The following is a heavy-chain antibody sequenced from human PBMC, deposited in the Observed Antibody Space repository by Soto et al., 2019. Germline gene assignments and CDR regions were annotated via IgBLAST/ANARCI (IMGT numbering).Heavy chain of an antibody. CDR1: GGTFSSYA. V-gene: IGHV1-69*12. CDR3: ARRLVELATTPLGY. J-gene: IGHJ4*02. Sequence: QVQLVQSGAEVKKPGSSVKVSCKASGGTFSSYAISGVRQAPGQGLEWMGGLIPIFGTANYAQKFQGRVTITADQSTSTAYLELSSLSSEDTAVYYCARRLVELATTPLGYWGQGTLVTVSS. CDR2: LIPIFGTA. D-gene: IGHD5-12*01.